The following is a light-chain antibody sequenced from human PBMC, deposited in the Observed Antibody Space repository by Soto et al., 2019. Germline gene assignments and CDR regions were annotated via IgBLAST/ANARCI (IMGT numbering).Light chain of an antibody. J-gene: IGKJ1*01. V-gene: IGKV3-15*01. CDR3: QQYNHWPLM. CDR1: QSVNTN. Sequence: TQYPGTPSLSPRERAHLSCRASQSVNTNSLVWYQQRPGQAPRLLIYGASTRATGIPARFSGSGSGTEFTLTISSLQSEDFAVYYCQQYNHWPLMFGQGTKVDIK. CDR2: GAS.